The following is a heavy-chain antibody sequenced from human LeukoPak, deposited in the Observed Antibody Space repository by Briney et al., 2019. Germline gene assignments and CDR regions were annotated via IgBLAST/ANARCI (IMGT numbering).Heavy chain of an antibody. Sequence: GGSLRLSCAASGFTFSSYWMNWVRQAPGKGLMWVSGIRGSGITTYYADSVKGRFTISRDNSKNTLYLQMNSLRAEDTAVYYCARSRGDDTGALNDYWGQGTLVTVSS. CDR3: ARSRGDDTGALNDY. D-gene: IGHD5-18*01. CDR2: IRGSGITT. CDR1: GFTFSSYW. V-gene: IGHV3-23*01. J-gene: IGHJ4*02.